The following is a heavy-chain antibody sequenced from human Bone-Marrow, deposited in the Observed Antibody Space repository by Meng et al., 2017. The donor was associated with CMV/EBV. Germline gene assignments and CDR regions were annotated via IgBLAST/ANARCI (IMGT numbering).Heavy chain of an antibody. Sequence: SCEASGYTLSSYYVHWVRQAPGQGLEWMGGIIPIFGTANYAQKFQGRVTITADESTSTAYMELSSLRSEDTAVYYCARGLDSSSWDYWGQGTLVTVSS. J-gene: IGHJ4*02. CDR1: GYTLSSYY. V-gene: IGHV1-69*01. CDR3: ARGLDSSSWDY. D-gene: IGHD6-13*01. CDR2: IIPIFGTA.